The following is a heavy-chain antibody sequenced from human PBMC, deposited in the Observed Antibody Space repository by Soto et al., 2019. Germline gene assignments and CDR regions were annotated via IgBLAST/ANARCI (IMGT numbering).Heavy chain of an antibody. CDR2: MNPNSGNT. J-gene: IGHJ6*02. CDR1: GYTFTSYD. CDR3: ARGGYSGYDPYYYYGMDV. Sequence: ASVKVSCKASGYTFTSYDINWVRQATGQGLEWMGWMNPNSGNTGYAQKFQGRVTMTRITSISTAYMELSSLRSEDTAVYYCARGGYSGYDPYYYYGMDVWGQGTTVTVSS. V-gene: IGHV1-8*01. D-gene: IGHD5-12*01.